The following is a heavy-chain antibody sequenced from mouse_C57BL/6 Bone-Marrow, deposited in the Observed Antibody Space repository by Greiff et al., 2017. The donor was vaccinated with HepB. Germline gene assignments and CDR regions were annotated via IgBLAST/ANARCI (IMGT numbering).Heavy chain of an antibody. Sequence: QVHVKQPGAELVRPGSSVKLSCKASGYTFTSYWMHWVKQRPGQGLEWIGDIYPGSGSTNYNEKFKSKATLTVDTSSSTAYMQLSSLTSEDSAVYYCARSYYAAYWGQGTLVTVSA. V-gene: IGHV1-55*01. CDR2: IYPGSGST. CDR1: GYTFTSYW. CDR3: ARSYYAAY. J-gene: IGHJ3*01. D-gene: IGHD1-1*01.